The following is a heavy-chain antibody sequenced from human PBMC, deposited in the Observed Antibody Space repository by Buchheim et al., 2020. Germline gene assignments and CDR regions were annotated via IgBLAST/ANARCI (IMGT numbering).Heavy chain of an antibody. CDR3: WGGGDSPADYYYYMDV. J-gene: IGHJ6*03. CDR2: ISYDGSNK. V-gene: IGHV3-30*03. CDR1: GFTFSSYG. D-gene: IGHD3-10*01. Sequence: QVQLVESGGGVVQPGRSLRLSCAASGFTFSSYGMHWVRQAPGKGLEWVAVISYDGSNKYYADSVQGRFTISRDNSKNTPYLQMNSLGAEDTAVYYCWGGGDSPADYYYYMDVWGKGTT.